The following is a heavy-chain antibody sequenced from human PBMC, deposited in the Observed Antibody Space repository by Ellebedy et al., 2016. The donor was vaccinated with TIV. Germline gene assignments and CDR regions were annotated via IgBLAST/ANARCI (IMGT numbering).Heavy chain of an antibody. CDR3: TRGFYEKFDP. V-gene: IGHV1-18*04. J-gene: IGHJ5*02. D-gene: IGHD5/OR15-5a*01. CDR1: GYTFTKYG. Sequence: ASVKVSCKASGYTFTKYGISWVRQAPGQGLEWMGWISGYNGDTNYAQKFQGRVTMTIDTSTSTVYMELRSLSVDDTAVYYCTRGFYEKFDPWGQGTLVTVS. CDR2: ISGYNGDT.